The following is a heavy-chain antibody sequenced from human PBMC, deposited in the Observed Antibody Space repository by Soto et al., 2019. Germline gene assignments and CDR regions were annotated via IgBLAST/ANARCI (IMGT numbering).Heavy chain of an antibody. J-gene: IGHJ6*02. CDR3: ARDETRVVSYYYGMDV. V-gene: IGHV4-30-4*01. CDR2: IYYSGST. CDR1: GGSISSGDYY. Sequence: SLTCTVSGGSISSGDYYWSWIRQPPGKGLEWIGYIYYSGSTYYNPSLKSRVTISVDTSKNQFSLKRSSVTAADTAVYYCARDETRVVSYYYGMDVWGQVTRVTVSS. D-gene: IGHD6-6*01.